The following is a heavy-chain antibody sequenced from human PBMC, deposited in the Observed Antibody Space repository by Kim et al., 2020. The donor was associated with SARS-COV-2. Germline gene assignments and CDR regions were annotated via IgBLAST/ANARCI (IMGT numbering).Heavy chain of an antibody. V-gene: IGHV4-34*01. CDR3: ARGRIVVVVAASSPHNWFDP. CDR1: GGSFSGYY. J-gene: IGHJ5*02. D-gene: IGHD2-15*01. Sequence: SETLSLTCAVYGGSFSGYYWSWIRQPPGKGLEWIGEINHSGSTNYNPSLKSRVTISVDTSKNQFSLKLSSVTAADTAVYYCARGRIVVVVAASSPHNWFDPWGQGTLVTVSS. CDR2: INHSGST.